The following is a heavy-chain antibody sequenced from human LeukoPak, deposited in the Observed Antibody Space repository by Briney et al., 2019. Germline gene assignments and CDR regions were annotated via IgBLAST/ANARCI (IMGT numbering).Heavy chain of an antibody. Sequence: PSETLSLTCAVYGGSFSGYYWSWIRPPPGKGLEWIGEINHSGSTNYNPSTKSRVTISVDTSKNQFSLKLSSVTAADTAVYYCARAGYYDFWSGYRNHDAFDIWGQGTMVTVSS. V-gene: IGHV4-34*01. D-gene: IGHD3-3*01. CDR1: GGSFSGYY. CDR2: INHSGST. CDR3: ARAGYYDFWSGYRNHDAFDI. J-gene: IGHJ3*02.